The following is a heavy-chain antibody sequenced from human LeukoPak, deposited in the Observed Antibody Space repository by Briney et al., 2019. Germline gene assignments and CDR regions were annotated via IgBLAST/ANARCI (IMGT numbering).Heavy chain of an antibody. CDR1: GFTFSNFE. D-gene: IGHD6-19*01. CDR3: AKDRTYGSSGQSDF. J-gene: IGHJ4*02. V-gene: IGHV3-23*01. Sequence: GGSLRLSRAASGFTFSNFEMHWVRQAPGKGLEWVSAISGSGGSTYYADSVKGRFTISRDNSKNTLYLQMNSLRVEDTAVYYCAKDRTYGSSGQSDFWGQGTLVTVSS. CDR2: ISGSGGST.